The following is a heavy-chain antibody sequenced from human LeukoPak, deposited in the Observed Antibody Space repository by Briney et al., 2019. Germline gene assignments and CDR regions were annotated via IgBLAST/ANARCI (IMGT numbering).Heavy chain of an antibody. CDR3: ARYCAGNCYQGMDV. CDR1: GFTTRFYE. CDR2: ISRSGTDT. V-gene: IGHV3-48*03. J-gene: IGHJ6*02. Sequence: PGRSLRLSCAASGFTTRFYEMNWVRQAPGKGLEWISYISRSGTDTLYADSVKGRFTISRDNANNSLYLLMNSLGAEDTAVYHCARYCAGNCYQGMDVWGHGTTVTVSS. D-gene: IGHD2-21*02.